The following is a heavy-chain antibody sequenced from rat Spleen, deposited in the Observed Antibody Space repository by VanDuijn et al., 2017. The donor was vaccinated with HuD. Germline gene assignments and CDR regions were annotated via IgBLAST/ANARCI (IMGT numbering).Heavy chain of an antibody. Sequence: EVQLVESGGGLVQPGRSLKLSCAASGFTFSNYDMAWVRQAPTKGLEWVASISPSGGSTYYRDSVKGRFTVSRDNAKSTLYLQMDSLRSEDTATYYCARGDYYDGSPAGYWGQGTLVTVSS. CDR2: ISPSGGST. D-gene: IGHD1-12*02. J-gene: IGHJ3*01. CDR1: GFTFSNYD. V-gene: IGHV5-25*01. CDR3: ARGDYYDGSPAGY.